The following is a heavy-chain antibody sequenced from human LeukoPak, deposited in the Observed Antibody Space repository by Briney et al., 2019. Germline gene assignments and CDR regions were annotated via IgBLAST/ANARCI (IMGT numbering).Heavy chain of an antibody. CDR1: GFTFDDYA. Sequence: GGSLRLSCAASGFTFDDYAMHWVRQAPGKGLEWVSGISWNSGSIGYADSVKGRFTISRDNAKNSLYLQMNSLRAEDTAVYYCARDPIPARGGYYFDYWGQGTLVTVSS. CDR3: ARDPIPARGGYYFDY. J-gene: IGHJ4*02. V-gene: IGHV3-9*01. D-gene: IGHD2-2*01. CDR2: ISWNSGSI.